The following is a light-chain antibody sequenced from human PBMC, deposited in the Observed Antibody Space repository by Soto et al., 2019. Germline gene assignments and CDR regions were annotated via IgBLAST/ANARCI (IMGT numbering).Light chain of an antibody. J-gene: IGKJ5*01. CDR2: DAS. CDR3: QQLNSYPIT. V-gene: IGKV1-13*02. Sequence: IQMTQSPSSVSASVGARVTITGRASQGISSALAWYQQKPGKAPKLLIYDASSLESGVPSRFSGSGSGTDFTLTISSLQPEDFATYDCQQLNSYPITFGQGTRLEIK. CDR1: QGISSA.